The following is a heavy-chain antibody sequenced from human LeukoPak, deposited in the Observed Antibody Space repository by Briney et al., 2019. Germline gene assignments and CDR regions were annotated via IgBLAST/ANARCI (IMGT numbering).Heavy chain of an antibody. V-gene: IGHV4-34*01. CDR2: INHSGST. CDR3: ARGNTYYDFWSGYFASYYFDY. Sequence: SETLSLTCAVYGGSFSGYYWSWIRQPPGKGLEWIGEINHSGSTNYNPSLKSRVTISVDTSKNQFSLKLSSVTAADTAVYYCARGNTYYDFWSGYFASYYFDYWGQGTLVTVSS. CDR1: GGSFSGYY. J-gene: IGHJ4*02. D-gene: IGHD3-3*01.